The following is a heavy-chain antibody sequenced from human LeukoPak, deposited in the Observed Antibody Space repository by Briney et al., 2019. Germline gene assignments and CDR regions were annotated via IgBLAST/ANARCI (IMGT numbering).Heavy chain of an antibody. Sequence: ASVTVSCKASGYTFTSYPISWVRQAPGQGLEWMGWITTYSGNTNYEQQLQGRVTMTTDTSTRTAYMYLRGLRSDDTAVYYCARGYDYGDYAGDVDYSGEGSPVTVSS. CDR1: GYTFTSYP. CDR2: ITTYSGNT. CDR3: ARGYDYGDYAGDVDY. D-gene: IGHD4-17*01. V-gene: IGHV1-18*01. J-gene: IGHJ4*02.